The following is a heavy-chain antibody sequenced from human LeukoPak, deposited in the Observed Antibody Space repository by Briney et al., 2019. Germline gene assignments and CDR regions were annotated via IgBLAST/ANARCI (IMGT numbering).Heavy chain of an antibody. CDR2: IKEDESEK. CDR1: GLTLSRSW. J-gene: IGHJ4*02. CDR3: ARAPGYGAAYYFDY. D-gene: IGHD1-1*01. V-gene: IGHV3-7*01. Sequence: PGGSLRLSCAGSGLTLSRSWMSWVRQAPGKGLQWVANIKEDESEKDYVDSVKGRFTISRDNSKNTLYLQTNSLRAEDTAVYYCARAPGYGAAYYFDYWGQGTLVTVSS.